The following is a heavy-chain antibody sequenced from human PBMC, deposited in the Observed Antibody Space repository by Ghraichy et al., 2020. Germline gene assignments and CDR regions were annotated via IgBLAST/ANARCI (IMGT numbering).Heavy chain of an antibody. Sequence: GESLNISCAASGFTFSSYGMHWVRQAPGKGLEWVAVIWYDGSNKYYADSVKGRFTISRDNSKNTLYLQMNSLRAEDTAVYYCARDQATYYYDSSGYYPFDYWGQGTLVTVSS. V-gene: IGHV3-33*01. CDR3: ARDQATYYYDSSGYYPFDY. CDR1: GFTFSSYG. J-gene: IGHJ4*02. CDR2: IWYDGSNK. D-gene: IGHD3-22*01.